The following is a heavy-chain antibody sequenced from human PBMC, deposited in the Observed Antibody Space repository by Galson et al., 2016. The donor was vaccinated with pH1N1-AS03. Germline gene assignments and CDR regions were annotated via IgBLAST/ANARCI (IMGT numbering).Heavy chain of an antibody. V-gene: IGHV1-69*10. CDR2: IIVMFEMS. CDR3: ATREEGGNYYYMDI. J-gene: IGHJ6*03. D-gene: IGHD3-16*01. Sequence: SVKVSCKASGGTFSSYAVSWVRQATGQGLEWMGGIIVMFEMSSYAQKFEGRLTLTADKSTSTAYMELSSLTSEDTAVYYCATREEGGNYYYMDIWGKGTTVTVSS. CDR1: GGTFSSYA.